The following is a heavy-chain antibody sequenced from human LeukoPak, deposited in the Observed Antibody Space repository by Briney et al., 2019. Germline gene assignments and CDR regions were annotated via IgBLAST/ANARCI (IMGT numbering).Heavy chain of an antibody. CDR1: GGSFSGYY. J-gene: IGHJ4*02. CDR3: ARSLPGVVAATQFDY. D-gene: IGHD2-15*01. V-gene: IGHV4-34*01. Sequence: PSETLSLTCAVYGGSFSGYYWSWIRQPPGKGLEWIGEINHSGSTNYNPSLKSRVTISVDTSKNQFSLKLSSVTAADTAVYYCARSLPGVVAATQFDYWGQETLVTVSS. CDR2: INHSGST.